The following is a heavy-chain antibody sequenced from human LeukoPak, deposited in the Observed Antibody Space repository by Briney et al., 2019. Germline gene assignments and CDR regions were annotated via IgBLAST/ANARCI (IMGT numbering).Heavy chain of an antibody. J-gene: IGHJ3*02. CDR1: GYTFTNYA. D-gene: IGHD6-19*01. V-gene: IGHV1-3*01. Sequence: ASVKVSCKASGYTFTNYAIHWVRQAPGQRLEWMGWFNSDTGNTEYSQKFQGRVIITRDTSTSTAYMELRSLRSDDTAVYYCARVQVRLADAFDIWGQGTMVTVSS. CDR2: FNSDTGNT. CDR3: ARVQVRLADAFDI.